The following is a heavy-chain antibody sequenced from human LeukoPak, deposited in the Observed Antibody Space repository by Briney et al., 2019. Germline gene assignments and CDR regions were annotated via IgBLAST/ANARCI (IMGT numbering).Heavy chain of an antibody. CDR3: ARVSTVVTPFAQRGNAFDI. D-gene: IGHD4-23*01. CDR2: IKHSGSA. Sequence: PQTLSPTCALSGGSSSGDSWSWSRQPPGKGLERIGGIKHSGSANYNPSLKSRVTISVVTSKNQFSLKLSSVTAADTAVYYCARVSTVVTPFAQRGNAFDIWCQGTMVTVSS. V-gene: IGHV4-34*01. CDR1: GGSSSGDS. J-gene: IGHJ3*02.